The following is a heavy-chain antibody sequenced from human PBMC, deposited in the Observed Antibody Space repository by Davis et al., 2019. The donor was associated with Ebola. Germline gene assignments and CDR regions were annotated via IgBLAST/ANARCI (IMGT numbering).Heavy chain of an antibody. J-gene: IGHJ4*02. V-gene: IGHV3-7*04. CDR2: IKQDGSEK. D-gene: IGHD2-8*01. Sequence: ESLKISCAASGFTFSSHWMNWVRQAPGKGLEWVANIKQDGSEKYYVDSVKGRFTISRDNAKNSLYLQMNSLRVEDTAVYYCARGFLGYCTHWGQGTLVTVSS. CDR3: ARGFLGYCTH. CDR1: GFTFSSHW.